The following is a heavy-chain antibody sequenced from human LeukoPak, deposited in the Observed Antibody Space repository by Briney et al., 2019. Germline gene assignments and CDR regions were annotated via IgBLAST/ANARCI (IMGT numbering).Heavy chain of an antibody. V-gene: IGHV3-47*02. Sequence: GGSLRLSCAASGFAFSSYVLHWVRRAPGKGPEWVSAIGTGGDTYYADSVMGRFTISRDNSKNTLYLQMNSLRAEDTAVYYCAKEDDSSGYYLEYDAFDIWGQGTMVTVSS. D-gene: IGHD3-22*01. CDR3: AKEDDSSGYYLEYDAFDI. CDR2: IGTGGDT. J-gene: IGHJ3*02. CDR1: GFAFSSYV.